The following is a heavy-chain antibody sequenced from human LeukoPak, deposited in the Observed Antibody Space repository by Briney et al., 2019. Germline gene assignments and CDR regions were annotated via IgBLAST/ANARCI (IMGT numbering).Heavy chain of an antibody. D-gene: IGHD6-25*01. CDR1: GFTFTAYY. CDR2: INPNSGDT. V-gene: IGHV1-2*02. J-gene: IGHJ5*02. Sequence: ASVKVSCKTSGFTFTAYYLHWVRQAPGQGLEWMGWINPNSGDTNYGQRFQGRFTMTWDTSISTVYMELSRLRSDDTAIYYCARDYGGSTEHRLVYNWFDPWGQGTLVTVSS. CDR3: ARDYGGSTEHRLVYNWFDP.